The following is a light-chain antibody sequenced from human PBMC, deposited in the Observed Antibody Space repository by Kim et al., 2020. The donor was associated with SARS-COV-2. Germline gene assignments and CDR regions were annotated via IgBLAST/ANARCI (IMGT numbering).Light chain of an antibody. Sequence: LSPGERATLSGRASRSGSSYIGRYQHKPGQAPWLLICDASNRATGMPARFSGSGSGTDFTLTISSLEPEAFAVYYCQQRSNWPPLTFGGGTKVEIK. V-gene: IGKV3-11*01. J-gene: IGKJ4*01. CDR3: QQRSNWPPLT. CDR2: DAS. CDR1: RSGSSY.